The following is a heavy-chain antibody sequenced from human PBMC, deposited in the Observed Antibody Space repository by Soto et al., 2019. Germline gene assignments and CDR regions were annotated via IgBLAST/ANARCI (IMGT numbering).Heavy chain of an antibody. J-gene: IGHJ4*02. V-gene: IGHV1-2*02. Sequence: ASVKVSCKASGYTFTGYYMHWVRQAPGQGFEWMGRISPKSGGTNYAQKFQGRVTMTWDTSLNTAYMELSSPISEDTAVYYCARPPGYISDWYYFDLWGQGTLVTVSS. CDR2: ISPKSGGT. D-gene: IGHD6-19*01. CDR3: ARPPGYISDWYYFDL. CDR1: GYTFTGYY.